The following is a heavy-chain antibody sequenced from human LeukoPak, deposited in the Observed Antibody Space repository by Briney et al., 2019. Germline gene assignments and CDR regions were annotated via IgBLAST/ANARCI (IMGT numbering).Heavy chain of an antibody. CDR2: ISYDGSNK. CDR1: GFTFSSYA. J-gene: IGHJ4*02. CDR3: ARAKSSGWYVDY. D-gene: IGHD6-19*01. V-gene: IGHV3-30-3*01. Sequence: PGGSLRLSCAASGFTFSSYAMSWVRQAPGKGLEWVAVISYDGSNKYYADSVKGRFTISRDNSKNTLYLQMNSLRAEDTAVYYCARAKSSGWYVDYWGQGTLVTVSS.